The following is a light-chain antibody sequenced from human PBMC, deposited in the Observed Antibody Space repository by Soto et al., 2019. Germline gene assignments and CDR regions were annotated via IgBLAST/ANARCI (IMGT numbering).Light chain of an antibody. Sequence: QSVLTQPASVSGSPGQSITISCTGTSSDVGGYVYVSWYQQLPGKAPKLLIYDVNNRPSGVSHRFSGSKSGHTASLTISGLQAEDEADYYCSSYTGSSTFVFGTGTKVTV. CDR2: DVN. V-gene: IGLV2-14*01. CDR3: SSYTGSSTFV. J-gene: IGLJ1*01. CDR1: SSDVGGYVY.